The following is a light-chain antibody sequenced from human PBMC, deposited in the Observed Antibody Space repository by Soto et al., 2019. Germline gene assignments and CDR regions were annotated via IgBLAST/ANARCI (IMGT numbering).Light chain of an antibody. CDR3: QQYGSSPGT. CDR2: GAS. J-gene: IGKJ3*01. CDR1: QSVSSSN. V-gene: IGKV3-20*01. Sequence: EIVLTQSPGTLSLSPGERATLSCRASQSVSSSNLAWYQQKPGQAPRLFIYGASSRATGIQDRFSGSGSGTDFTLTISRLEPEDFAVYYCQQYGSSPGTFGPGTKVDIK.